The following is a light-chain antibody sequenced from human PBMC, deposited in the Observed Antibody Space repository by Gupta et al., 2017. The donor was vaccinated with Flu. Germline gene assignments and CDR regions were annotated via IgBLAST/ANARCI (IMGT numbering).Light chain of an antibody. J-gene: IGLJ2*01. CDR2: RDI. Sequence: ALGQTSSITCGGNNIENRKVHWYQQKPAQALVLVIYRDISRPAGIPERFSGSNSGNTATLTIRGAQAGDEADYYCQVWDSSTEVFGGGTKLTVL. V-gene: IGLV3-9*01. CDR1: NIENRK. CDR3: QVWDSSTEV.